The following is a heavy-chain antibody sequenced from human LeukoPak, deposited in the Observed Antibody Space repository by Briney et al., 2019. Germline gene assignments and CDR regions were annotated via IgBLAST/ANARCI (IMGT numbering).Heavy chain of an antibody. CDR2: ISVYNGNT. CDR3: ARDSHIAEVAYYFDY. J-gene: IGHJ4*02. Sequence: EASVKVSCKASGYTFSAYGISWVRQAPGQGIEWMGGISVYNGNTNYAQKVQGRVALTTDTSTSTAYMELRSLRSDDTAVYFCARDSHIAEVAYYFDYWGQGTLVTVSS. V-gene: IGHV1-18*01. CDR1: GYTFSAYG. D-gene: IGHD6-13*01.